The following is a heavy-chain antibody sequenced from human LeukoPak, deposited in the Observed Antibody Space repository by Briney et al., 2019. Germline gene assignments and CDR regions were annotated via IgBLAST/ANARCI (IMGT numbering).Heavy chain of an antibody. CDR2: IYYSGST. CDR3: ARGSNWLDP. J-gene: IGHJ5*02. CDR1: GDSINKYY. V-gene: IGHV4-59*01. Sequence: SETLSLICNVPGDSINKYYWSWVRQPPGKGLEWIGYIYYSGSTNYNPTLKSRVTISKDPSKKQVALKLTSVTAADTAVYYCARGSNWLDPWGQGTLVTVSS. D-gene: IGHD6-6*01.